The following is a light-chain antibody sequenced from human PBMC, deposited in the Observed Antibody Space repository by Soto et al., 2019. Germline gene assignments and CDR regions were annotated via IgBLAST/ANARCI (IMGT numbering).Light chain of an antibody. CDR1: KLGNNY. Sequence: SYELTQPPSVSVSPGQTASITCSGDKLGNNYACWYQQRPGQSPVLVIYQDNKRPSGIPERFSGSNSGNTATLTISGTQAMDGADYYCQAWDSSTAVVFGGGTKLTVL. V-gene: IGLV3-1*01. CDR3: QAWDSSTAVV. J-gene: IGLJ2*01. CDR2: QDN.